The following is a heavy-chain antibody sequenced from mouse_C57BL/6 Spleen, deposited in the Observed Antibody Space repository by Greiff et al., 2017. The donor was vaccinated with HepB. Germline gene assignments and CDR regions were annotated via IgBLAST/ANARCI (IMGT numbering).Heavy chain of an antibody. D-gene: IGHD2-1*01. CDR3: AREDYGNFEAMDY. J-gene: IGHJ4*01. Sequence: VQLQQSGAELVKPGASVKLSCKASGYTFTSYWMHWVKQRPGQGLEWIGMIHPNSGSTNYNEKFKSKATLTVDKSSSTAYMQLSSLTSEDSAVYYCAREDYGNFEAMDYWGQGTSVTVSS. CDR1: GYTFTSYW. CDR2: IHPNSGST. V-gene: IGHV1-64*01.